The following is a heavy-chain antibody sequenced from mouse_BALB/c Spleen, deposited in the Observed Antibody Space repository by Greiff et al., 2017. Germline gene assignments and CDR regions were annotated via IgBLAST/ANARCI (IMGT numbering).Heavy chain of an antibody. V-gene: IGHV4-1*02. D-gene: IGHD2-3*01. CDR3: ARWLLYAMDC. J-gene: IGHJ4*01. CDR2: INPDSSTI. Sequence: EVKLEESGGGLVQPGGSRKLSCAASGFAFSRDWMSWVRQAPGKGLEWIGEINPDSSTINYTPSLTDKFIIARDNAKNTLYLQMSKVRSEDTALYYCARWLLYAMDCWGQGTSDTVSS. CDR1: GFAFSRDW.